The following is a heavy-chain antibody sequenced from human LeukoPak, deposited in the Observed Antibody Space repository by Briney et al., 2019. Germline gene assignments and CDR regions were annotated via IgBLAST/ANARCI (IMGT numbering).Heavy chain of an antibody. CDR3: ASGKMTISRKWIVVPGPIDY. CDR2: IYYSGST. D-gene: IGHD3-22*01. CDR1: GGSISGYY. Sequence: SETLSLTCTVSGGSISGYYWSWIRQPPGKGLEWIGYIYYSGSTNYNPSLESRVTISVDTSNNQFSLKLSSVTAADTAVYYCASGKMTISRKWIVVPGPIDYWGQGTLVTVSS. J-gene: IGHJ4*02. V-gene: IGHV4-59*08.